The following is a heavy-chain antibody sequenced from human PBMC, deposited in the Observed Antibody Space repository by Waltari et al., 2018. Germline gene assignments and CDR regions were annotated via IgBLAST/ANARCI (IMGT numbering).Heavy chain of an antibody. CDR2: ISNGGDTI. Sequence: EMQLVESGGGLVQPGGSLRLSCAVSGFTFSNYMMNWVRQAPGKGLEWVSYISNGGDTILYADSVKGRFTISRDNAKNSLSLQMDSLRAEDTAVYYCARERGDWTLDYWGQGTLVTVSS. J-gene: IGHJ4*02. V-gene: IGHV3-48*04. CDR3: ARERGDWTLDY. D-gene: IGHD1-1*01. CDR1: GFTFSNYM.